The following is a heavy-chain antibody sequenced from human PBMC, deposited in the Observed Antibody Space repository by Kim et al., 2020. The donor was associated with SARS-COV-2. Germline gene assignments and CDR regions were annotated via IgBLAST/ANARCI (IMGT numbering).Heavy chain of an antibody. CDR3: ATAIPPDY. CDR2: DGRT. V-gene: IGHV1-24*01. Sequence: DGRTIYEQKVQGRVTMTEDTSTDTAYMELSSLRSEDTAVYYCATAIPPDYWGQGTLVTVSS. J-gene: IGHJ4*02. D-gene: IGHD2-2*02.